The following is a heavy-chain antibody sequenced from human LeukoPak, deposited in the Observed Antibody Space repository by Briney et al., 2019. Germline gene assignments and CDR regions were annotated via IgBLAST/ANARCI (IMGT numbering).Heavy chain of an antibody. CDR2: ISSSSSYI. CDR3: ARVGSIAAAGNYYYYMDV. D-gene: IGHD6-13*01. J-gene: IGHJ6*03. CDR1: GFTFSSYS. Sequence: PGGSLRLSCAASGFTFSSYSMNWVRQAPGKGLEWVSSISSSSSYIYYADSVKGRFTISRDNAKNSLYLQMNSLRAEDTAVYYCARVGSIAAAGNYYYYMDVWGKGTTVTVSS. V-gene: IGHV3-21*01.